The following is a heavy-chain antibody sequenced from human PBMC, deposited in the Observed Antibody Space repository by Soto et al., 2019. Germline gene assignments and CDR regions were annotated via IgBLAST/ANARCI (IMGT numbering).Heavy chain of an antibody. V-gene: IGHV4-34*01. CDR1: GGSFSGYY. CDR2: INHSGST. D-gene: IGHD3-9*01. CDR3: ARGTPFRLYDILTGPTSTYGMDV. J-gene: IGHJ6*02. Sequence: SETLSLTCAVYGGSFSGYYWSWIRQPPGKGLEWIGEINHSGSTNYNPSLKSRVTISVDTSKNQFSLKLSSVTAADTAVYYCARGTPFRLYDILTGPTSTYGMDVWGQGTTVTVSS.